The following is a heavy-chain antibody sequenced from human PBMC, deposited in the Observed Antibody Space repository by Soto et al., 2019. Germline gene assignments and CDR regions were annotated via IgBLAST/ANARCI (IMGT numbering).Heavy chain of an antibody. CDR3: ARYESQGSSSGWYYMDV. Sequence: SETLSLTCTVSGGSISSYYWSWIRQPPGKGLEWIGYIYYSGSTNYNPSLKSRVTISVDTSKNQFSLKLSSVTAADTAVYYCARYESQGSSSGWYYMDVWGKGTTVTVSS. D-gene: IGHD6-6*01. J-gene: IGHJ6*03. CDR2: IYYSGST. V-gene: IGHV4-59*08. CDR1: GGSISSYY.